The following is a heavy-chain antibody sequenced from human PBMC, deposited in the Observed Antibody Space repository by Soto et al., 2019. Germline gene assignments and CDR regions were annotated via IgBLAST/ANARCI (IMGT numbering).Heavy chain of an antibody. Sequence: SVKVYCKGSGGAFSSDTSSWVRQAPGQGLEWMGRIIPILGIANYAQKFQGRVTITADKSTSTAYMELSSLRSEDTAVYYCARDGSSGWLSERKYDYWGQGTLVTVSS. CDR3: ARDGSSGWLSERKYDY. V-gene: IGHV1-69*04. J-gene: IGHJ4*02. CDR2: IIPILGIA. D-gene: IGHD6-19*01. CDR1: GGAFSSDT.